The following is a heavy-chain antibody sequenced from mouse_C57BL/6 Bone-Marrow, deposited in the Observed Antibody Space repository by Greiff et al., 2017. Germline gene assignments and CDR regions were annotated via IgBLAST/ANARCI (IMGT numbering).Heavy chain of an antibody. V-gene: IGHV1-81*01. CDR2: IYPRSGNT. CDR3: ARPLWLRRLDY. D-gene: IGHD2-2*01. CDR1: GYTFTSYG. Sequence: ESGAELARPGASVKLSCKASGYTFTSYGISWVKQRTGQGLEWIGEIYPRSGNTYYNEKFKGKATLTADKSSSTAYMELRSLTSEDSAVYFCARPLWLRRLDYWGQGTSVTVSS. J-gene: IGHJ4*01.